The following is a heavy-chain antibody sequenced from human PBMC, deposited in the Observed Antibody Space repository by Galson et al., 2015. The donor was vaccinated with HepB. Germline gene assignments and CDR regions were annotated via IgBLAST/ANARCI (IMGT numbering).Heavy chain of an antibody. J-gene: IGHJ5*02. Sequence: SVKVSCKASGGTFSSYAISWVRRAPGQGLEWMGGIIPIFGTANYAQKFQGRVTITADESTSTAYMELSSLRSEDTAVYYCARDWEGWLELRSTPSSEGWFDPWGQGTLVTVSS. CDR2: IIPIFGTA. V-gene: IGHV1-69*13. D-gene: IGHD6-19*01. CDR1: GGTFSSYA. CDR3: ARDWEGWLELRSTPSSEGWFDP.